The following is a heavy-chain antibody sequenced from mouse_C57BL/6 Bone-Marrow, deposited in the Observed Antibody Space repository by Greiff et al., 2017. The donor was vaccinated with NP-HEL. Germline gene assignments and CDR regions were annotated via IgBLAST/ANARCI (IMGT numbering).Heavy chain of an antibody. V-gene: IGHV1-14*01. CDR1: GYTFTNYV. CDR3: ARSGNYGREYWYAMDY. Sequence: EVKLMESGPELVKPGTSVKMSCKASGYTFTNYVMHWVKQKPGQGLEWIGYISPNNDGTKFNERFKGKATLTSDKSSSIAYMELSSLTSEDSAVYYCARSGNYGREYWYAMDYWGQGTSVTVSS. CDR2: ISPNNDGT. D-gene: IGHD2-1*01. J-gene: IGHJ4*01.